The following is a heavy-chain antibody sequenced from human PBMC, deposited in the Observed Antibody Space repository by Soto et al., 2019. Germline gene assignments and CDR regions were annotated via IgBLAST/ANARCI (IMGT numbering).Heavy chain of an antibody. CDR3: ATGAFGGRQQLVRDAFDF. V-gene: IGHV1-69*08. D-gene: IGHD3-16*01. Sequence: QVQLVQSGAEVKKPGSSVRVSCKASGGTFDSYTISWVRQAPGQGLEWVGRIAPIFDNSEYAPKFQGRVTISADKCTRTAYMDPSGLTSEDTAVYYCATGAFGGRQQLVRDAFDFWGQGTMVTVSS. CDR1: GGTFDSYT. J-gene: IGHJ3*01. CDR2: IAPIFDNS.